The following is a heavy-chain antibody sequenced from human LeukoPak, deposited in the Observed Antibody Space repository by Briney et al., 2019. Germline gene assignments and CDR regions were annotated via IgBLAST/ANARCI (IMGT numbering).Heavy chain of an antibody. D-gene: IGHD6-13*01. CDR2: ISYDGSNK. V-gene: IGHV3-30-3*01. CDR3: ARSIAAAGPDPYGMDV. J-gene: IGHJ6*02. CDR1: GFTFSSYA. Sequence: PGGSLRLSCAASGFTFSSYAMHWVRRAPGKGLEWVAVISYDGSNKYYADSVKGRFTISRDNSKNTLYLQMNSLRAEDTAVYYCARSIAAAGPDPYGMDVWGQGTTVTVSS.